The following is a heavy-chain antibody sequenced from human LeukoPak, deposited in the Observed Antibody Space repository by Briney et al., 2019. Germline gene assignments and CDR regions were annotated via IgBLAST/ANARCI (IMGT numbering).Heavy chain of an antibody. J-gene: IGHJ3*02. Sequence: GGSLRLSCAASGFAFSSYSMNWVRQAPGKGLEWVSSISSSSSYIYYAESVKGRFTISRDNAKNSLYLQMNSLTAEDTAVYYCARDPHYNYVWGSYRYAFDIWGQGTMVTVSS. CDR3: ARDPHYNYVWGSYRYAFDI. CDR2: ISSSSSYI. V-gene: IGHV3-21*01. CDR1: GFAFSSYS. D-gene: IGHD3-16*02.